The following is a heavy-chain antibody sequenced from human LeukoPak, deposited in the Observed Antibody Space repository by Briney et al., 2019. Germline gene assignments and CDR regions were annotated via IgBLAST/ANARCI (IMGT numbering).Heavy chain of an antibody. V-gene: IGHV3-30*02. CDR3: AKASSPYCGGDCYSSDY. CDR1: GFTFSAYG. J-gene: IGHJ4*02. D-gene: IGHD2-21*02. CDR2: IRYDGSKK. Sequence: PGGSLRLSCAASGFTFSAYGMHWVRQAPGKGLEWVAFIRYDGSKKYYGDSVKGRFTISRDNSNHTLYLLMNSLRPEDTAVYYCAKASSPYCGGDCYSSDYWGQGTLVSVSS.